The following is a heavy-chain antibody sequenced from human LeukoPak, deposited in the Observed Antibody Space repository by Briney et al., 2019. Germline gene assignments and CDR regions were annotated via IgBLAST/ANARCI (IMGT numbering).Heavy chain of an antibody. J-gene: IGHJ5*02. Sequence: GGSLRLSCVASGFMFSSYWMSWVRQAPGKGLEWVADIKEDGSEKSYVDSVKGRFTISRDNAKNSLYLQMNTLRAEDTAVYYCARDLSPSDYYDSSGYYPWGQGTLVTVSS. CDR1: GFMFSSYW. D-gene: IGHD3-22*01. CDR3: ARDLSPSDYYDSSGYYP. CDR2: IKEDGSEK. V-gene: IGHV3-7*01.